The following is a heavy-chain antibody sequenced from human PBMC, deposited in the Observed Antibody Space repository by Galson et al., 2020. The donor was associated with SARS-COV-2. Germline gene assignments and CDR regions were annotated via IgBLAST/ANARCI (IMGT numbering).Heavy chain of an antibody. D-gene: IGHD3-10*01. CDR1: GFTFNNYG. V-gene: IGHV3-30*18. Sequence: GESLKISCVASGFTFNNYGMHWVRQAPGKGLEWVAVISYEGSKKSYADSVNGRFTISRDSFKNTLFLQMNSLRPDDTAVYFCAKASSILWFGQFRSDAFDVWGQGTMVTVSS. J-gene: IGHJ3*01. CDR2: ISYEGSKK. CDR3: AKASSILWFGQFRSDAFDV.